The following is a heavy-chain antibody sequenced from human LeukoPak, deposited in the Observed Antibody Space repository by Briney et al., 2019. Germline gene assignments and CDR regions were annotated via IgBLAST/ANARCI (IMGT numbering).Heavy chain of an antibody. CDR1: GASISSYY. CDR3: ARDGSSSSPRAFDI. V-gene: IGHV4-59*01. Sequence: SETLSLTCTVSGASISSYYWSWIRQPPGKELECIGYVYHSGTTNYNPSLKSRVTISADTSKNQFSLKLRSVTAADTAVYYCARDGSSSSPRAFDIWGRGTVVTVSS. D-gene: IGHD2-2*01. CDR2: VYHSGTT. J-gene: IGHJ3*02.